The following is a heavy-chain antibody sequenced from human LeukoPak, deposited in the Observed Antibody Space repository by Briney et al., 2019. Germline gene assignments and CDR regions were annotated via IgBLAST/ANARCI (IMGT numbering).Heavy chain of an antibody. V-gene: IGHV3-66*01. D-gene: IGHD3-10*01. CDR2: IYSGGST. J-gene: IGHJ6*03. CDR1: GFTVSSNY. Sequence: GGSLRLSCAASGFTVSSNYMSWVRQAPGKGLECVSVIYSGGSTYYADSVKGRFTISRDNSKNTLYLQMNSLRAEDTAVYYCASAYGSGSPDYYYYMDVWGKGTTVTISS. CDR3: ASAYGSGSPDYYYYMDV.